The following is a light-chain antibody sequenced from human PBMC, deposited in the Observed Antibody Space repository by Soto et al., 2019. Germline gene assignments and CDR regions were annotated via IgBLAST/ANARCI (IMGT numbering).Light chain of an antibody. CDR1: QGIRND. Sequence: AIQMTQSPSSLSASVGDRVTITCRASQGIRNDLGWYQQKPGKAPTLVIHAASSLETGVPSRFSGSGSGTDFTLTIRNLQPEDVATYYCLQDNTHPVTFGGGTKVEIK. J-gene: IGKJ4*01. V-gene: IGKV1-6*01. CDR3: LQDNTHPVT. CDR2: AAS.